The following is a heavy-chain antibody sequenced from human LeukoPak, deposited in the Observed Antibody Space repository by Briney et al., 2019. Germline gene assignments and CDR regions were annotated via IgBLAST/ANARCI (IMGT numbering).Heavy chain of an antibody. J-gene: IGHJ4*02. D-gene: IGHD3-22*01. CDR2: ISAYNGNT. V-gene: IGHV1-18*01. CDR1: GYTFTSYG. CDR3: ARDLYDSSGYYYGY. Sequence: ASVKVSCKASGYTFTSYGISGVRQAPGQGLEWMGWISAYNGNTNYAQKLQGRVTMTTDTSTSTAYMELRSLRSDDTAVYYCARDLYDSSGYYYGYWGQGTLVTVSS.